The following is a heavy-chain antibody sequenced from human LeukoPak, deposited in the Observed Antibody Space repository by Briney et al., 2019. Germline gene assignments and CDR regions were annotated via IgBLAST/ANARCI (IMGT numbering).Heavy chain of an antibody. V-gene: IGHV3-30*02. J-gene: IGHJ6*03. D-gene: IGHD4-11*01. CDR3: AKDSNYSYYYMDV. Sequence: GGSLRLSCAASGLTFSSYGMHWVRQAPGKGLEWVAFIRYDGSNKYYADSVKGRFTISRDNSKNTLYLQMNSLRAEDTAVYYCAKDSNYSYYYMDVWGKGTMVTVSS. CDR2: IRYDGSNK. CDR1: GLTFSSYG.